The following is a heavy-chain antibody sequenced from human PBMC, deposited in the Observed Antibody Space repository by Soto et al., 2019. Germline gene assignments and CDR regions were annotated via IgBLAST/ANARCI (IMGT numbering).Heavy chain of an antibody. D-gene: IGHD1-1*01. CDR1: GFSLRSSGVG. V-gene: IGHV2-5*02. CDR3: PRNNSQNNWLDP. Sequence: QITLKESGPTLVKPTQTLTLTCTFSGFSLRSSGVGVGWIRQPPGKALEWLALIYWDDDKRYRSSLKSRLTITKHTPKNQIGLPMPNIDPVDTATYYCPRNNSQNNWLDPWGQGTLVTVSS. J-gene: IGHJ5*02. CDR2: IYWDDDK.